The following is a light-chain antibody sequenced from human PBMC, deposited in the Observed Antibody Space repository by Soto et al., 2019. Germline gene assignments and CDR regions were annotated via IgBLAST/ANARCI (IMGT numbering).Light chain of an antibody. J-gene: IGLJ1*01. CDR3: CSSTSHSPYV. CDR2: DVI. Sequence: QSALTQPASVSGSPGQSITISCTGTSSDVGGYNYVSWYQQHPGKAPKLMIYDVINRPSGVSNRFSGSKSGNTASLTISGLQAEDEADYYCCSSTSHSPYVFGTGTKVTVL. V-gene: IGLV2-14*01. CDR1: SSDVGGYNY.